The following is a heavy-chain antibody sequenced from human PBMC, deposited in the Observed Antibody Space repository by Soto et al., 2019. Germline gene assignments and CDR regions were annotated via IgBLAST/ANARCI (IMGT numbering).Heavy chain of an antibody. J-gene: IGHJ6*03. CDR1: GGSISSGGYY. D-gene: IGHD6-13*01. V-gene: IGHV4-31*03. Sequence: SETLSLTCTVSGGSISSGGYYWSWIRQHPGKGLEWIGYIYYSGSTYYNPSLKSRVTISVDTSKNQFSLKLSSVTAADTAVYYCATSSFGEGGYYYYMDVWGKGTTVTVSS. CDR3: ATSSFGEGGYYYYMDV. CDR2: IYYSGST.